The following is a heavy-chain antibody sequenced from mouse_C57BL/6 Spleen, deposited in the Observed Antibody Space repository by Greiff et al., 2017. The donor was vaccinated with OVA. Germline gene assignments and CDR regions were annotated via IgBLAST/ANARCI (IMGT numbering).Heavy chain of an antibody. CDR1: GYSITRGYY. CDR3: ASTPLTGTPDC. J-gene: IGHJ2*01. Sequence: EVQLQESGPGLVKPSQSLSLTCSVTGYSITRGYYWNWIRQFPGNKLEWMGYISYDGSNNYNPSLKNRISITRDTSKNQFFLKLNSVTTEDTATYYCASTPLTGTPDCWGQGTTLTVSS. CDR2: ISYDGSN. D-gene: IGHD4-1*01. V-gene: IGHV3-6*01.